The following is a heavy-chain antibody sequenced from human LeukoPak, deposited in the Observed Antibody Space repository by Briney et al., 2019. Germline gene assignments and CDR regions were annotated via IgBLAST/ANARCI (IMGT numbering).Heavy chain of an antibody. V-gene: IGHV5-51*01. Sequence: GESLKISCKGSGYSFSSYCIGWVRQMPGKGLERMGIIYPDDTDTRYSPSFQGQVTISADKSVSTAYLQWSSLKASDTAMYYCARHQKDIGFDSWGQGTLVTVSS. CDR1: GYSFSSYC. J-gene: IGHJ4*02. D-gene: IGHD2-15*01. CDR2: IYPDDTDT. CDR3: ARHQKDIGFDS.